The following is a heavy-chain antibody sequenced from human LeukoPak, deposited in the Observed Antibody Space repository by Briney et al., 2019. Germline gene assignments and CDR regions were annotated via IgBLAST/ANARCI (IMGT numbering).Heavy chain of an antibody. CDR1: GFTFSSYG. Sequence: GGSLRLSCAASGFTFSSYGMHWVRQAPGKGLEWVAVISYDGSNKYYADSVKGRFTISRDNSKNTLYLQMNSLRAEDTAVYYCAKTLWFGEFLSDAFDIWGQGTMVTVSS. CDR2: ISYDGSNK. D-gene: IGHD3-10*01. V-gene: IGHV3-30*18. J-gene: IGHJ3*02. CDR3: AKTLWFGEFLSDAFDI.